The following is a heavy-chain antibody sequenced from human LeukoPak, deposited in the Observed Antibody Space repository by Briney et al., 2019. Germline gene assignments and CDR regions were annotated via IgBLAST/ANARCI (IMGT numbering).Heavy chain of an antibody. V-gene: IGHV4-4*07. D-gene: IGHD1/OR15-1a*01. Sequence: SETLSLTCNVSGGSIHLNHWSWIRQAAGEGLEWTGLLYTSGATNYNPSLQSRVPMSADTSNNQLSLKVTSVTAAGTAVYYCARVGGAGTVVDFWGQGTLVIVSS. J-gene: IGHJ4*02. CDR1: GGSIHLNH. CDR2: LYTSGAT. CDR3: ARVGGAGTVVDF.